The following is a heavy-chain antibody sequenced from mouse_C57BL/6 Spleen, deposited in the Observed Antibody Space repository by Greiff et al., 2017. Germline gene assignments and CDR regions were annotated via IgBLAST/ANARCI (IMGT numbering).Heavy chain of an antibody. D-gene: IGHD1-1*01. Sequence: QVQLQQSGAELVKPGASVKISCKASGYAFSSYWMNWVKQRPGKGLEWIGQIYPGDGDTNYNGQFKGKATLTADKSSSTAYMQLSSLTSEDAAVYFCARNYYGSSWFAYWGQGTLVTVSA. J-gene: IGHJ3*01. CDR1: GYAFSSYW. CDR2: IYPGDGDT. V-gene: IGHV1-80*01. CDR3: ARNYYGSSWFAY.